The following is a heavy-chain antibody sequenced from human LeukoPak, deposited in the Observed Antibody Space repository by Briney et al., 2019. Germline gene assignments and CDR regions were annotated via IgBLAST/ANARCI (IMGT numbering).Heavy chain of an antibody. Sequence: GGSLRLSCVASGFTFSSYAMHWVRQAPGKGLEWVAVISYDGSNKYYADSVKGRFTISRDNSKNTLYLQMNSLRAEDTAVYYCARGDYYDSGWYGNYYYGMDVWGQGTTVTVSS. CDR3: ARGDYYDSGWYGNYYYGMDV. CDR2: ISYDGSNK. V-gene: IGHV3-30-3*01. D-gene: IGHD3-22*01. J-gene: IGHJ6*02. CDR1: GFTFSSYA.